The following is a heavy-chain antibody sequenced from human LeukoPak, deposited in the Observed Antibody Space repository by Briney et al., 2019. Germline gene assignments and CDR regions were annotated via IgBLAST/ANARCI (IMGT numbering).Heavy chain of an antibody. V-gene: IGHV3-9*01. CDR3: AKEVVTDGDFDY. J-gene: IGHJ4*02. CDR1: GFTFDDYA. D-gene: IGHD3-22*01. CDR2: ISWNSGSI. Sequence: GGSLRLSCAASGFTFDDYAMHWVRQAPGKGLEWVSGISWNSGSIGYADSVKGRFTISRDNAKNSLYLQMNSLRAEDTALYYCAKEVVTDGDFDYWGQGTLVTVSS.